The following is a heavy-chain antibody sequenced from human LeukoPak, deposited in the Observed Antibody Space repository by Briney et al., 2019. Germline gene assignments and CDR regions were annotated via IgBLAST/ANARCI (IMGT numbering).Heavy chain of an antibody. CDR1: GFIFSNYA. CDR2: MSGSGTTT. D-gene: IGHD2-21*02. V-gene: IGHV3-23*01. J-gene: IGHJ4*02. Sequence: GGSLRLSCAASGFIFSNYAMSWVRQAPGKGLDWVAAMSGSGTTTYYADSVRGRFTISRDNSKNTLYLQMNSLRAEDTAIYYCAKAVRSGGDQWGQGTLVTVSS. CDR3: AKAVRSGGDQ.